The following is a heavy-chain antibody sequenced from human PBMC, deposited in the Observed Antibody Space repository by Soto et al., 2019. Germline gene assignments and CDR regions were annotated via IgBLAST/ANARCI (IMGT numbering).Heavy chain of an antibody. V-gene: IGHV5-10-1*01. CDR2: IDPTDSYT. J-gene: IGHJ5*02. Sequence: GESLKISCKVSGYIFTSYWISWVRQMPGKGLEWMGRIDPTDSYTDYSPSFQGHVTISADKSISTAYLQWSSLKASDTAMYYCAASRGQYYDFWSGYRAASYNWFDPWGQRILVPVSS. CDR3: AASRGQYYDFWSGYRAASYNWFDP. CDR1: GYIFTSYW. D-gene: IGHD3-3*01.